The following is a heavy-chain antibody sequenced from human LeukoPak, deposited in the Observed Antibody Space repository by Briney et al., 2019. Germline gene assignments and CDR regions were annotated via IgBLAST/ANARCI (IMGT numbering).Heavy chain of an antibody. D-gene: IGHD3-22*01. CDR1: GYTFTSYS. Sequence: GASVKVSCRASGYTFTSYSITWVRQAPGQGLEWMGLISTYKGNTDYAQNLQGRLTMTTDTSTSTAYMELRGLTSDDTAAYYCATTRRGYYDSSGYNDHWGQGTLVTVAS. CDR2: ISTYKGNT. V-gene: IGHV1-18*01. J-gene: IGHJ5*02. CDR3: ATTRRGYYDSSGYNDH.